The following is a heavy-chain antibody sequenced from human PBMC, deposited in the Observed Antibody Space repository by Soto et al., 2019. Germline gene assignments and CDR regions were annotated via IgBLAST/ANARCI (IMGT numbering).Heavy chain of an antibody. CDR3: AKGTSGWIWAH. D-gene: IGHD6-19*01. Sequence: QVQLVESGGGVVQPGRSLRLSCAASGFTFSSYGMHWVRQAPGKGLEWVAVISYDGSNKYYADSVKGRFTISRDNSKNPLYLQMNSLRAEDTAVYYCAKGTSGWIWAHWGQGTLVTVSS. CDR2: ISYDGSNK. V-gene: IGHV3-30*18. CDR1: GFTFSSYG. J-gene: IGHJ4*02.